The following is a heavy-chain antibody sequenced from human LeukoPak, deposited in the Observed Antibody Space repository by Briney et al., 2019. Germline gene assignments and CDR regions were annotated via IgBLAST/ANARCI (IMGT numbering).Heavy chain of an antibody. CDR3: ARRDGYEFDY. CDR1: GFTFSSYD. Sequence: GRSLRLSCAASGFTFSSYDMQGAPQAPGRGLEGVAVIWYDGTIKYYADSGKGRFTISRDNSKNTLYLQMNSLGGEDTAVYYCARRDGYEFDYWGQGTLVTGSS. V-gene: IGHV3-33*01. J-gene: IGHJ4*01. CDR2: IWYDGTIK. D-gene: IGHD5-24*01.